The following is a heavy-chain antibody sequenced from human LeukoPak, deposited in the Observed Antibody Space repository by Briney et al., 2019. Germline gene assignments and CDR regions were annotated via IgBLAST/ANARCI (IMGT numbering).Heavy chain of an antibody. Sequence: GESLKISCKGSGYSFTSYWISWVRQMPGKGLEWMGRIDPSDSYTNYNVSFQGHVIISADKSISTAYLQWSSLKASDTAMYYCARQYTGTYSDWFGPWGQGTLLTVSS. CDR1: GYSFTSYW. D-gene: IGHD1-26*01. V-gene: IGHV5-10-1*01. CDR3: ARQYTGTYSDWFGP. J-gene: IGHJ5*02. CDR2: IDPSDSYT.